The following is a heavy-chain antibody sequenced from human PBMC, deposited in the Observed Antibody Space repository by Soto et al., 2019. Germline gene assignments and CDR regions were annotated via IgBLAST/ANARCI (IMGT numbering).Heavy chain of an antibody. J-gene: IGHJ4*02. CDR3: ASHYDTWSGYLSTVDY. CDR2: IDTSGTKI. CDR1: GYTFSDYY. V-gene: IGHV3-11*01. Sequence: QVQLVESGGDLVKPGGSLRLSCAASGYTFSDYYMSWIRQAPGKGLEWISYIDTSGTKIYYADSVKGRFTITRDNTKNSLYLEMNSQRDEDTAVYYWASHYDTWSGYLSTVDYWGQGTLVTVSS. D-gene: IGHD3-3*01.